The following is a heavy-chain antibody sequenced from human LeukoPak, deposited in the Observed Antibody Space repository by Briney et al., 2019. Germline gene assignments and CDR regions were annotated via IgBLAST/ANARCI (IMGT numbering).Heavy chain of an antibody. V-gene: IGHV3-21*01. D-gene: IGHD3-16*01. CDR2: ISGLSSHI. J-gene: IGHJ4*02. Sequence: KPGRSLRLSCSASGFTFSDYDMTWFRQAPGKGREWVSSISGLSSHIYYGDSVKGRFSISRDNVKNSLYLLMNSLGAEDTAVYYCGRAFPPLRTSSAGDLWGQGTLVTVSS. CDR1: GFTFSDYD. CDR3: GRAFPPLRTSSAGDL.